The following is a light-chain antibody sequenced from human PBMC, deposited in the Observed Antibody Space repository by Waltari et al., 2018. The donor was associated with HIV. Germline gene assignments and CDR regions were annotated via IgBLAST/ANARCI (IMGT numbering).Light chain of an antibody. Sequence: QSVLTQPPSVSGTPGQNVTISCSASSTNIGSNIVNWYQQVPEAAPKLLIYSNDQRPSGVPDRFSGSKSGTSASLAISGLQSADEADYYCAAWDDSLNGMFGGGTKLTV. V-gene: IGLV1-44*01. J-gene: IGLJ3*02. CDR2: SND. CDR3: AAWDDSLNGM. CDR1: STNIGSNI.